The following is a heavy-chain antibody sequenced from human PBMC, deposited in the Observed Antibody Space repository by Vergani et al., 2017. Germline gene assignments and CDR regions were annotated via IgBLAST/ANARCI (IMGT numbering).Heavy chain of an antibody. V-gene: IGHV1-2*02. J-gene: IGHJ3*02. CDR1: GYTFTGYY. D-gene: IGHD5-18*01. CDR2: INPNSGGT. CDR3: ARDPSGYSYGSRAFDI. Sequence: QVQLVQSGAEVKKPGASVKVSCKPSGYTFTGYYMHWVRQAPGQGLEWMGWINPNSGGTNYAQKFQGRVTMTRDTSISTAYMELSRLRSDDTAVYYCARDPSGYSYGSRAFDIWGQGTTVTVSS.